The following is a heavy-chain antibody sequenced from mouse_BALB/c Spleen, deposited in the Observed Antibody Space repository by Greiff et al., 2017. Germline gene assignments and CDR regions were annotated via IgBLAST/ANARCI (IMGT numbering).Heavy chain of an antibody. Sequence: VLLMQSGGGLVQPGGSRKLSCAASGFTFSSFGMHWVRQAPEKGLEWVAYISSGSSTIYSADTVKGRFTISRDNPKNTLFLQMPSLRSEATAMYSCERGVAYWGQGTLVTVSA. J-gene: IGHJ3*01. CDR2: ISSGSSTI. CDR1: GFTFSSFG. CDR3: ERGVAY. V-gene: IGHV5-17*02.